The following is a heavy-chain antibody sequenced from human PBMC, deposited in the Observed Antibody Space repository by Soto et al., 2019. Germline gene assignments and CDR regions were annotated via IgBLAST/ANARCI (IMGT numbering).Heavy chain of an antibody. CDR2: INQDGSEK. CDR1: ESTVSRDW. V-gene: IGHV3-7*04. Sequence: EVHLVESGGGLVQTGGSLRLSCAIFESTVSRDWMNWVRQAPGKGLEWVAHINQDGSEKYYVDSVKGRFTISRDNAKKSMYLQMNSRIPADTAIYYCSGGVGDAFWGQGTLVTVSS. D-gene: IGHD1-26*01. CDR3: SGGVGDAF. J-gene: IGHJ4*02.